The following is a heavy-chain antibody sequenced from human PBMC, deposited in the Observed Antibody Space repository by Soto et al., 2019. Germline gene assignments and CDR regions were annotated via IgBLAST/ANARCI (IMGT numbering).Heavy chain of an antibody. CDR2: IYHSGST. V-gene: IGHV4-30-2*01. CDR1: GGSISSGGYS. Sequence: SETLSLTCAVSGGSISSGGYSWSWIRQPPGKGLEWIGYIYHSGSTYYNPSLKSRVTISVDRSKNQFSLKLSSVTAADTAVYYCASWGLGIAAAGYYYGMDVWGQGTTVTVS. D-gene: IGHD6-13*01. J-gene: IGHJ6*02. CDR3: ASWGLGIAAAGYYYGMDV.